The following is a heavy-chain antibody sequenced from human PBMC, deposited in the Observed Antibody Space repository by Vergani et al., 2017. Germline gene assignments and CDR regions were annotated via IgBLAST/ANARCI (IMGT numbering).Heavy chain of an antibody. J-gene: IGHJ4*02. D-gene: IGHD2-15*01. CDR3: ATGYGGCSGDSCYSY. V-gene: IGHV1-69*13. CDR2: IIPIFGTP. Sequence: QVQLVQSGAEVKKPGSSVKVSCKASGVTFSSYGISWVRQAPGQGLEWMGRIIPIFGTPNYAQKFQGRVTITADESTSTAYMELSSLRFEDTAVYYRATGYGGCSGDSCYSYWGQGTLVTVSS. CDR1: GVTFSSYG.